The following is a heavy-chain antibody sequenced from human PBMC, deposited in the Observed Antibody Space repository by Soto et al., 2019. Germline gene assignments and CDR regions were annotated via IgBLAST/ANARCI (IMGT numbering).Heavy chain of an antibody. Sequence: GGSLRLSCAASGFTFSSYSMNWVRQAPGKGLEWVSYISSSSSTIYYADSVKGRFTISRDNAKNSLYLQMNSLRDEDTAVYYCARGSHEYSSGWYYFDYWGQGTLVTVSS. CDR1: GFTFSSYS. D-gene: IGHD6-19*01. CDR3: ARGSHEYSSGWYYFDY. CDR2: ISSSSSTI. V-gene: IGHV3-48*02. J-gene: IGHJ4*02.